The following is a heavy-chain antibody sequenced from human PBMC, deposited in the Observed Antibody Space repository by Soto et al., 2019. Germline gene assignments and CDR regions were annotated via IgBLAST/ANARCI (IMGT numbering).Heavy chain of an antibody. D-gene: IGHD6-19*01. V-gene: IGHV3-48*02. CDR3: ARDASGWLNWFDP. CDR1: GFTFSSYN. CDR2: ISGSSPNK. J-gene: IGHJ5*02. Sequence: GGSLRLSCAASGFTFSSYNMNWVRQAPGKGLEWVSYISGSSPNKFYADSVKGRFTISRDNAKNSLYLQMDTLRDEDTAVYYCARDASGWLNWFDPWGQGTLVTVSS.